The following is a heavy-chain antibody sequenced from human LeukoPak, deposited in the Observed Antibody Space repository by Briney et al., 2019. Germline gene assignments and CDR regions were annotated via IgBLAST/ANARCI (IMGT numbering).Heavy chain of an antibody. D-gene: IGHD3-10*02. CDR3: ARLCPRGPFDY. CDR2: ISSSSSTI. J-gene: IGHJ4*02. CDR1: GFTFSSYS. Sequence: GGSLRLSCAASGFTFSSYSMNWVRQAPGKGLEWVSYISSSSSTIYYADSVKGRFTISRDSTKNSLYLQMNSLRAEDTAVYYCARLCPRGPFDYWGQGTLVTVSS. V-gene: IGHV3-48*01.